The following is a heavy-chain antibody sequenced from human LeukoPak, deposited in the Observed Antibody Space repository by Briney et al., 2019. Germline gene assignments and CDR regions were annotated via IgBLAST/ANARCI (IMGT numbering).Heavy chain of an antibody. CDR2: ISSSSSYI. J-gene: IGHJ6*04. CDR1: GFTFSSYS. D-gene: IGHD5-12*01. CDR3: ASNIVATIGDV. Sequence: GGSLRLSCAASGFTFSSYSMNWVRQAPGKGLEWVSSISSSSSYIYYADSVKGRFTISRDNAKNSLYLQMNSLRAEDTAVYYCASNIVATIGDVWGKGTTVTVSS. V-gene: IGHV3-21*01.